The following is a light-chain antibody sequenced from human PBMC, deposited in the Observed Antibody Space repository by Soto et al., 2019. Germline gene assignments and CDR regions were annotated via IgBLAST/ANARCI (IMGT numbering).Light chain of an antibody. CDR1: SGHSSYA. V-gene: IGLV4-69*01. CDR2: FKSDGSH. CDR3: QAWGTGIWV. J-gene: IGLJ3*02. Sequence: VLTQSPSASASLGASVKRTCTLSSGHSSYAIAWHQQQPEKGPRLLMKFKSDGSHSKGDGIPDRFSGSSSGAERYLTISSLQSEDEADYYCQAWGTGIWVFGGGTKLTVL.